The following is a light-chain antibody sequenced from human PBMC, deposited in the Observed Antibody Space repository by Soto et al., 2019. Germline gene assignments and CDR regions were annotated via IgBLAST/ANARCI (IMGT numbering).Light chain of an antibody. CDR2: GSS. CDR3: QQYDGCSGT. CDR1: QTINNS. V-gene: IGKV3-15*01. J-gene: IGKJ1*01. Sequence: ITQAPATLSLSPGTRATLSCRASQTINNSVAWYQLKDVPVPRLVIYGSSTRSTDIPERFSGSGSETEFTLTISSLQADDFVVYYCQQYDGCSGTFGQGTKVDIK.